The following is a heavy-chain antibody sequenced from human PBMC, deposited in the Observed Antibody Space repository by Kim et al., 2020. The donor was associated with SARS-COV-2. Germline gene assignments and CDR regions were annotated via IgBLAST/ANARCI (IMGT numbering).Heavy chain of an antibody. Sequence: SVKVSCKASGGTFSSYAISWVRQAPGQGLEWMGGIIPIFGTANYAQKFQGRVTITADESTSTAYMELSSLRSEDTAVYYCARDIRQQQLVLAPKTAYYFDYWGQGTLVTVSS. D-gene: IGHD6-13*01. CDR2: IIPIFGTA. CDR1: GGTFSSYA. CDR3: ARDIRQQQLVLAPKTAYYFDY. J-gene: IGHJ4*02. V-gene: IGHV1-69*13.